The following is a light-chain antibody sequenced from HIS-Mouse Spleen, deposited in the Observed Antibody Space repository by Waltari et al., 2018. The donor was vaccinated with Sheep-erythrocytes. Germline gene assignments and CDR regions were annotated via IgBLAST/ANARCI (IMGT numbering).Light chain of an antibody. CDR2: EGS. Sequence: QSALTQPASVSGSPGQSIPISCTGTSSDVGSYNLVPWYQQHPGNAPKLMIYEGSKRPSGVSNRFSGSKSGNTASLTISGLQAEDEADYYCCSYAGSSTPWVFGGGTKLTVL. CDR1: SSDVGSYNL. CDR3: CSYAGSSTPWV. V-gene: IGLV2-23*01. J-gene: IGLJ3*02.